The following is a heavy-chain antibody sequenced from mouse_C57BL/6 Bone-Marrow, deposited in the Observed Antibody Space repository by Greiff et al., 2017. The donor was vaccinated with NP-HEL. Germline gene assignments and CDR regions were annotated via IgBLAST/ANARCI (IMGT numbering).Heavy chain of an antibody. CDR3: AKEKSYDYDEFAY. CDR2: IYPRSGNT. J-gene: IGHJ3*01. D-gene: IGHD2-4*01. Sequence: QVQLMQSGAELARPGASVKLSCKASGYTFTSYGISWVKQRTGQGLEWIGEIYPRSGNTYYNEKFKGKATLTADQSSSTAYMELRSLTSEYSAVYFYAKEKSYDYDEFAYWGQGTLVTVSA. CDR1: GYTFTSYG. V-gene: IGHV1-81*01.